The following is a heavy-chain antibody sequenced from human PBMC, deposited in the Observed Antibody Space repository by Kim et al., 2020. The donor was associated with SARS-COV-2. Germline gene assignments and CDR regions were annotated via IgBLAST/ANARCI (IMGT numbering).Heavy chain of an antibody. CDR2: ISSDGSEK. J-gene: IGHJ4*02. D-gene: IGHD5-12*01. CDR1: GFTFSTYA. V-gene: IGHV3-30-3*01. Sequence: GGSVRLSCAASGFTFSTYAMHWVRQAPGKGLEWVTHISSDGSEKYYGEAVKGRFTVSRDDSKNTLYLLMDSLKTEDTAVYYCVRLSAYEYSDHWGQGTLVTVPS. CDR3: VRLSAYEYSDH.